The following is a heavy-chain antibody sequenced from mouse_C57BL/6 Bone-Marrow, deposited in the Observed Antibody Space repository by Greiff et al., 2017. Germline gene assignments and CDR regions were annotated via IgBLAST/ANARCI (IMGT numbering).Heavy chain of an antibody. J-gene: IGHJ4*01. Sequence: EVMLVESGGGLVQPGGSMKLSCVASGFTFSNYWMNWVRQSPEKGLEWVAQIRLKSDNYATHYAESVKGRFTISRDDSKSSVYLQMNNLRAEDTGIYYCTRNVYDGYYGRRDYYAMDYWGQGTSVTVSS. V-gene: IGHV6-3*01. D-gene: IGHD2-3*01. CDR2: IRLKSDNYAT. CDR1: GFTFSNYW. CDR3: TRNVYDGYYGRRDYYAMDY.